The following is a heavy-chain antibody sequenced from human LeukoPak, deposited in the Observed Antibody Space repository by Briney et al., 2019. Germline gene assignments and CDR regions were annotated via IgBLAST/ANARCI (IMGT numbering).Heavy chain of an antibody. V-gene: IGHV3-21*01. CDR2: VSSSGTYI. Sequence: GGSLRLSCAASGFIFSSYSMNWVRQAPGKGPEWVSSVSSSGTYIYYADSVQGRFTISRDNAKNSLYLQMNSLRAEDTAVYYCARAEATAGTDWYFDLWGRGTLVTVSS. D-gene: IGHD6-13*01. CDR1: GFIFSSYS. CDR3: ARAEATAGTDWYFDL. J-gene: IGHJ2*01.